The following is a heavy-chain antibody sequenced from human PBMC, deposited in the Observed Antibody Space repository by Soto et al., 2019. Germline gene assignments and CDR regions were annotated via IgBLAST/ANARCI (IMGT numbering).Heavy chain of an antibody. V-gene: IGHV4-39*02. CDR3: ASPRRSGYYPAFDY. Sequence: QLQLQESGPGLVKTSETLSLTCTVFGDSLSSSRYFWGWIRQPPGKGLEWVGSIDYSGSTYYNPSLKSRVTFSVDTSKNHFSRKLSSVTAADTAVYYCASPRRSGYYPAFDYWGQGTLVTVSS. CDR1: GDSLSSSRYF. J-gene: IGHJ4*02. CDR2: IDYSGST. D-gene: IGHD3-3*01.